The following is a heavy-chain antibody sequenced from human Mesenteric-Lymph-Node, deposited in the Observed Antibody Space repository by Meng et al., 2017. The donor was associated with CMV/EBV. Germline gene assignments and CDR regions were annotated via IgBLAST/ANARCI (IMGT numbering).Heavy chain of an antibody. J-gene: IGHJ6*02. V-gene: IGHV3-66*01. CDR1: GFTFSRFE. D-gene: IGHD3-10*01. Sequence: GESLKISCAASGFTFSRFEMIWVRQAPGKGLEWVSVIYSGGSTYYADSVKGRFTISRDNAKNTLYLQMNSLRDEDTAVYYCARAGAGLPARNGMDVWGQGTTVTVSS. CDR3: ARAGAGLPARNGMDV. CDR2: IYSGGST.